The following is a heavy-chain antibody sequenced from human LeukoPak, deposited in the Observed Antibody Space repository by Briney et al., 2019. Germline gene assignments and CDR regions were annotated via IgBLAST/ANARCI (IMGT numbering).Heavy chain of an antibody. CDR1: GGSISSGGYY. V-gene: IGHV4-30-2*01. D-gene: IGHD2-2*01. Sequence: SETLSLTCTVSGGSISSGGYYWSWIRQPPGKGLEWIGYIYHSGSTYYNPSLKSRVTISVDRSKNQFSLKLSSVTAADTAVYYCARGGRREPAADFDYWGQGTLVTVSS. J-gene: IGHJ4*02. CDR3: ARGGRREPAADFDY. CDR2: IYHSGST.